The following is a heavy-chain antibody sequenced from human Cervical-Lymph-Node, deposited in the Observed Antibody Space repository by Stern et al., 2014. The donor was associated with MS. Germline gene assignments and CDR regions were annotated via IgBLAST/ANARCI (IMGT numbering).Heavy chain of an antibody. Sequence: VQLVQSGGGLVQPGGSLRLSCAASGLTFSSYAMSWVRQAPGQGLEWVSAISGSGGSTYYVDSVKGRFTISRDNSKNTLYLQMNGLRAEDTAVYYCAKPRIGYRYYEHWGQGTLVTVSS. CDR2: ISGSGGST. V-gene: IGHV3-23*04. CDR1: GLTFSSYA. J-gene: IGHJ1*01. CDR3: AKPRIGYRYYEH. D-gene: IGHD3-3*01.